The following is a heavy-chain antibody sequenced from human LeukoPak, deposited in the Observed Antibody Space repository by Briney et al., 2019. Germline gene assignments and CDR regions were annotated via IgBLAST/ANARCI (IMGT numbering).Heavy chain of an antibody. CDR3: ARDLDYYDSSGSPDY. D-gene: IGHD3-22*01. Sequence: SGGSLRLSCAASGFTFSSYAMSWVRQAPGKGLEWVSAISGSGGSTYYADSVKGRFTISRDNSKNTLYLQMNSLRAEDTAVYYCARDLDYYDSSGSPDYWGQGTLVTVSS. V-gene: IGHV3-23*01. CDR1: GFTFSSYA. CDR2: ISGSGGST. J-gene: IGHJ4*02.